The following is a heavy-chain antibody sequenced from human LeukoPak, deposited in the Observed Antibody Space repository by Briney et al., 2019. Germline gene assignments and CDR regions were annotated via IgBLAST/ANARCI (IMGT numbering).Heavy chain of an antibody. D-gene: IGHD2-21*01. CDR3: ASGYCGGDCYSGYFDY. J-gene: IGHJ4*02. CDR1: GYTFTRYD. V-gene: IGHV1-8*03. Sequence: GASVKVSCKASGYTFTRYDINWVRQATGQGLEWMGWINLKSGNTGHAQKFQGRVTITRDTSISTVYLELSSLRSEDTAVYYCASGYCGGDCYSGYFDYWGQGTLVTVSS. CDR2: INLKSGNT.